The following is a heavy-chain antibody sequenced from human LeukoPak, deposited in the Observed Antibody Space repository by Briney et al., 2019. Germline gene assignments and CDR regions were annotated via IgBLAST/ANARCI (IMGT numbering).Heavy chain of an antibody. J-gene: IGHJ4*02. Sequence: ASVKVSCKASGYTFTGYYMHWVRQAPGQGLEWMGWINPNSGGTNYAQKFRGWVTMTRDTSISTAYMELSRLRSDDTAVYYCARDFGQGNIVATIGIGCLGYWGQGTLVTVSS. CDR3: ARDFGQGNIVATIGIGCLGY. D-gene: IGHD5-12*01. CDR2: INPNSGGT. V-gene: IGHV1-2*04. CDR1: GYTFTGYY.